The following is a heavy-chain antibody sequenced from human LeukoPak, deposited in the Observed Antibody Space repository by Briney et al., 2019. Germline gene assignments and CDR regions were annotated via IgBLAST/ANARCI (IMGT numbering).Heavy chain of an antibody. CDR3: ARWAYYGGKIDY. CDR1: GGSVSSGSYY. V-gene: IGHV4-61*01. CDR2: IYYSGST. Sequence: SETLSLTCTVSGGSVSSGSYYWSWIRQPPGKGLEWIGYIYYSGSTNYNPSLKSRVTISVDTSKNQFSLKLSSVTAVDTAVYYCARWAYYGGKIDYWGQGTPVTVSS. D-gene: IGHD4-23*01. J-gene: IGHJ4*02.